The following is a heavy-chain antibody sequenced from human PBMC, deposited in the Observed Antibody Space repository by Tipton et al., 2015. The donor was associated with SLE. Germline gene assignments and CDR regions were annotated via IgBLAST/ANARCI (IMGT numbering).Heavy chain of an antibody. Sequence: TLSLTCAVSGYSISSGYYWGWIRQPPGKGLEWIGSIYHSGSTYYNPSLKSRVTISVDKSKNQFSLKLSSVTAADTAVYYCARDQDDSSGYYFGYWGQGTLVTVSS. V-gene: IGHV4-38-2*02. CDR2: IYHSGST. CDR3: ARDQDDSSGYYFGY. CDR1: GYSISSGYY. D-gene: IGHD3-22*01. J-gene: IGHJ4*02.